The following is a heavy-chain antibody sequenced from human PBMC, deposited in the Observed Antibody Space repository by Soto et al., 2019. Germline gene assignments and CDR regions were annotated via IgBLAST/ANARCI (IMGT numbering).Heavy chain of an antibody. CDR1: GFTFSDYH. Sequence: QVQLVESGGGLVKPGGSLRLSCAASGFTFSDYHMSWIRQAPGKGLEWVSYIESRGRTISYADSVKGRFTISRDNAKNSVFVQMNRLRADDTAVYSCVRQAARIYSDFWGQGTLLTVSS. CDR3: VRQAARIYSDF. CDR2: IESRGRTI. D-gene: IGHD2-21*01. V-gene: IGHV3-11*01. J-gene: IGHJ4*02.